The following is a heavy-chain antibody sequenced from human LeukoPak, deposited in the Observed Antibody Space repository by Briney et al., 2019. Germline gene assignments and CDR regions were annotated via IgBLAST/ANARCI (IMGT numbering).Heavy chain of an antibody. CDR2: ISHDVKTT. CDR1: GFSFSDSV. CDR3: VKEAYYGWGSSPTFYFDY. Sequence: GKSLRLSCVASGFSFSDSVIHWVRQAPGRGLGWVAVISHDVKTTYYADSAKGRFTISRDNSRNTVFLQMNRLRPEDTAVYYCVKEAYYGWGSSPTFYFDYWGQGTRVTVSS. D-gene: IGHD3-10*01. V-gene: IGHV3-30*04. J-gene: IGHJ4*02.